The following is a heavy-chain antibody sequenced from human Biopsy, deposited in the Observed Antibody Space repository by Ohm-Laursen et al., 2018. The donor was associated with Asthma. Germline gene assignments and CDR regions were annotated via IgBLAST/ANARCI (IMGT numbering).Heavy chain of an antibody. D-gene: IGHD6-6*01. CDR2: IWYDGRKK. J-gene: IGHJ6*02. CDR3: ARKIAARGGMGV. Sequence: SLRLSCTASGITFSTHGMHWVRQAPGKGLEWVAFIWYDGRKKTYADSVKGRFTISRDNSKDTLYLQMNSLRAEDTAVYYCARKIAARGGMGVWGQGTTVTVSS. V-gene: IGHV3-33*01. CDR1: GITFSTHG.